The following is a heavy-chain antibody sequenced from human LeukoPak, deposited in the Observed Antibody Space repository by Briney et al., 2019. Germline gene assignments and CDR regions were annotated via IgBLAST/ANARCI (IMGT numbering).Heavy chain of an antibody. J-gene: IGHJ4*02. D-gene: IGHD3-22*01. Sequence: RPGGSLRLSCAASGFTFSSYSMNWVRQAPGKGLEWVSYISSISSTIYYADSVKGRFTISRDNAKNSLYLQMNSLRAEDTALYYCAKDYRSGYYYFDYWGQGTLVTVSS. CDR2: ISSISSTI. V-gene: IGHV3-48*01. CDR1: GFTFSSYS. CDR3: AKDYRSGYYYFDY.